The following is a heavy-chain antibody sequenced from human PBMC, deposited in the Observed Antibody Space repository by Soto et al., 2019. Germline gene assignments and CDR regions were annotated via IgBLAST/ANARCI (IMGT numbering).Heavy chain of an antibody. J-gene: IGHJ3*02. CDR1: GYTFTGYY. D-gene: IGHD2-15*01. CDR2: INPSGGST. CDR3: AREDGVVVAATQDAFDI. V-gene: IGHV1-46*01. Sequence: ASVKVSCKASGYTFTGYYMHWVRQAPGQGLEWMGIINPSGGSTSYAQKFQGRVTMTRDTSTSTVYMELSSLRSEDTAVYYCAREDGVVVAATQDAFDIWGQGTMVTVSS.